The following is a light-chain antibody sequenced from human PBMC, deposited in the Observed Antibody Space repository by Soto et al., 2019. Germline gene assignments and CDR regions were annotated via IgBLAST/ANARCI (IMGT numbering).Light chain of an antibody. J-gene: IGLJ1*01. CDR3: AAWDDSLIGYV. CDR2: NNN. CDR1: GSNIGSNT. Sequence: QSVLTQPPSTSGTPGQRGTISFSGSGSNIGSNTVSWCQQLPGTAPKPLIYNNNQRPSGVPDRFSGSKSGTSASLAISGLQSEDEADYYCAAWDDSLIGYVFGTGTKVTVL. V-gene: IGLV1-44*01.